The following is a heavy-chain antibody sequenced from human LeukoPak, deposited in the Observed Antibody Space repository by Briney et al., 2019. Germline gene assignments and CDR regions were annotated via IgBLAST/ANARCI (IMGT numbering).Heavy chain of an antibody. Sequence: PSETLSLTCTVSGGSISSSSYYWGWIRQPPGKGLEWIGEIYHSGSTNYNPSLKSRVTISVDKSKNQFSLKLSSVTAADTAVYYCASISGSYSDFGYWGQGTLVTVSS. CDR3: ASISGSYSDFGY. D-gene: IGHD1-26*01. CDR1: GGSISSSSYY. J-gene: IGHJ4*02. CDR2: IYHSGST. V-gene: IGHV4-39*07.